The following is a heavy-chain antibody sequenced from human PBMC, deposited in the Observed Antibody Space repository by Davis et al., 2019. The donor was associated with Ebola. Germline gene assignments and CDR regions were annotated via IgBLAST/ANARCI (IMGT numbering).Heavy chain of an antibody. Sequence: PSETLSLTCAASGFTFSSYAMNWVRQAPGKGLECVSVLYSDDTTKYADSVKGRFTISRDNSKNTPYLQMNSLRTEDTAVYYCARDVVGSSSSEVAFDIWGQGTVVSVS. CDR1: GFTFSSYA. D-gene: IGHD6-6*01. CDR3: ARDVVGSSSSEVAFDI. V-gene: IGHV3-66*02. J-gene: IGHJ3*02. CDR2: LYSDDTT.